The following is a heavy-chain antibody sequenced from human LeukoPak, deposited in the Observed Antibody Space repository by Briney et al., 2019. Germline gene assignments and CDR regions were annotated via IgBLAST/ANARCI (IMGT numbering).Heavy chain of an antibody. Sequence: ASVKVSCKASGYTFTSYGISWVRQAPGQGLEWMGRISAYNGNTNYAQKLQGRVTMTTDTSTSTAYMELRSLRSDDAAVYYCARDPEYYYDSSGYYSPPNWFDPWGQGTLVTVSS. CDR2: ISAYNGNT. CDR1: GYTFTSYG. D-gene: IGHD3-22*01. CDR3: ARDPEYYYDSSGYYSPPNWFDP. V-gene: IGHV1-18*01. J-gene: IGHJ5*02.